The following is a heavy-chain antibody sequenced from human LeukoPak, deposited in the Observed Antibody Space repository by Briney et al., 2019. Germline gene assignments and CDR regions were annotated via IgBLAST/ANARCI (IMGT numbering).Heavy chain of an antibody. CDR2: IKGDGSEK. CDR1: GFTFSSYA. Sequence: PGGSLRLSCAASGFTFSSYAMTWVRQAPGKGLECVANIKGDGSEKNYVDSVKGRFTISRDDAKNSLYLQMNSLRAEDTAVYYCVKQAGVYWGQGTLVTVSS. D-gene: IGHD6-19*01. V-gene: IGHV3-7*01. J-gene: IGHJ4*02. CDR3: VKQAGVY.